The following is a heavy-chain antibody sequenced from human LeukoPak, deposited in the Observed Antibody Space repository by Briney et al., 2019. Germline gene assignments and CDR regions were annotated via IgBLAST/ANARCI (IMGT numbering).Heavy chain of an antibody. CDR1: GFTFNIYA. D-gene: IGHD3-22*01. CDR3: AKDRPNYHESNGHYYRPNGDY. V-gene: IGHV3-23*01. J-gene: IGHJ4*02. Sequence: GGSLRLSCAASGFTFNIYAMSWVRQAPGKGLEWVSSIMSSCGGTFYADSVKDRFTISRDNSRNTLYLQMSRLRAEDTAVYYCAKDRPNYHESNGHYYRPNGDYWGQGTLVTVSS. CDR2: IMSSCGGT.